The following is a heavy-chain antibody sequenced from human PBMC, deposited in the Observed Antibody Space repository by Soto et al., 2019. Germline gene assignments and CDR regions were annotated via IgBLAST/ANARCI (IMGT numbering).Heavy chain of an antibody. V-gene: IGHV4-59*08. CDR2: IYYRGNT. D-gene: IGHD3-9*01. CDR3: ARQPGYYDILTGYSTYYFDY. CDR1: GGSISSYY. Sequence: PSETLSLTCTVSGGSISSYYWNWIRQPPGKGLEWIGCIYYRGNTNYNPSLKSRVTISVDTSKNQFSLKLSSVTAADAAVYYCARQPGYYDILTGYSTYYFDYWGQGTPVTVSS. J-gene: IGHJ4*02.